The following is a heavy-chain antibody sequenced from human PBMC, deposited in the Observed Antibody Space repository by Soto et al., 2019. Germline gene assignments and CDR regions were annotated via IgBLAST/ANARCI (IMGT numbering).Heavy chain of an antibody. D-gene: IGHD2-15*01. V-gene: IGHV4-34*01. Sequence: SETLSLTCAVYGGSFSGYYWSWIRQPPGKGLEWIGEINHSGSTNYNPSLKSRVTISVDTSKNQFSLKLSSVTAADTAVYYCARGQVVVAATSSYNWFDPWGQGTLVT. CDR2: INHSGST. CDR1: GGSFSGYY. J-gene: IGHJ5*02. CDR3: ARGQVVVAATSSYNWFDP.